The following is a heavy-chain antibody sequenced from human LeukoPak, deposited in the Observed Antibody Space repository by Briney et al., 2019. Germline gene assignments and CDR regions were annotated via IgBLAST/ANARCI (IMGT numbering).Heavy chain of an antibody. D-gene: IGHD3-10*01. V-gene: IGHV1-46*01. Sequence: GASVKVSCMASGYTFTSYYMHWVRQAPGQGREWVGIIIPSGGSTSYAQKFQGRVTMTRDTSTSTVYMELSSLRSEDTAVYYCASGVSYGPFDYWGQGTLVTVSS. J-gene: IGHJ4*02. CDR2: IIPSGGST. CDR3: ASGVSYGPFDY. CDR1: GYTFTSYY.